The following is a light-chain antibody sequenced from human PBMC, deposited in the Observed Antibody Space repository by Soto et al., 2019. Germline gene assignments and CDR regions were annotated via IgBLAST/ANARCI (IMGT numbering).Light chain of an antibody. Sequence: SVLTQPPSVSGAPGQRVTISCTGSSSNIGAGYDVHWYQQLPGTAPKLLIYGNSNRPSGVPDRFSGSKSGTSASLAITGLQAEDEADYYCQSYDSSDVVFGGGTKLTVL. CDR2: GNS. V-gene: IGLV1-40*01. CDR3: QSYDSSDVV. CDR1: SSNIGAGYD. J-gene: IGLJ2*01.